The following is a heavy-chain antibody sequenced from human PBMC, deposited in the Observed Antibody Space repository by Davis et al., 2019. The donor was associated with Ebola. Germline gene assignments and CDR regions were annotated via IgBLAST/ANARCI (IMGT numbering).Heavy chain of an antibody. D-gene: IGHD4-23*01. CDR3: ARHPDYGGKWGYYGMDV. V-gene: IGHV4-59*08. CDR2: IYYSGST. CDR1: GGSISSYY. Sequence: SETLSLTCTVSGGSISSYYWSWIRQPPGKGLEWIGYIYYSGSTNYNPSLKSRVTISVDTSKNQFSLKLSSVTAADTAVYYCARHPDYGGKWGYYGMDVWGQGTTVTVSS. J-gene: IGHJ6*02.